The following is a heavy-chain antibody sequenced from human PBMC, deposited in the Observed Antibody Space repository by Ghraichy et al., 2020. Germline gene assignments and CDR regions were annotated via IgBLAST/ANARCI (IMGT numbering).Heavy chain of an antibody. D-gene: IGHD1-26*01. Sequence: GGSLRLSCVGSGFTFSTYSMNWARQAPGKGLEWVSSISSNSYYIYYADSVKGRFTISRDNAKNSLFLQMNSLTAEDTAVYYCARDFVSGSYPSLGYGGQGTLVTVSS. J-gene: IGHJ4*02. CDR1: GFTFSTYS. CDR3: ARDFVSGSYPSLGY. CDR2: ISSNSYYI. V-gene: IGHV3-21*01.